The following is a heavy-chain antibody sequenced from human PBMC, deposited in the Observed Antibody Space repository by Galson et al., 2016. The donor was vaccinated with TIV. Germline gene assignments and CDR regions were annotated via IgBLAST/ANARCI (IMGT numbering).Heavy chain of an antibody. V-gene: IGHV3-23*01. CDR3: AQVYYSYGSGTYYV. D-gene: IGHD3-10*01. CDR2: ISGSGGTT. J-gene: IGHJ4*02. CDR1: GFTFTSYA. Sequence: SLRLSCAASGFTFTSYAMSWVRQAPGKGLEWVSAISGSGGTTFYADSVKGRFTISRDNAKNTLYLQMNSLRAEDTAVYYCAQVYYSYGSGTYYVWGQGTLVTVSS.